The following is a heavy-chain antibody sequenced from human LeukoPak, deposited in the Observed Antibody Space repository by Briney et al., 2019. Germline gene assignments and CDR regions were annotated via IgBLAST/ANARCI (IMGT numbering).Heavy chain of an antibody. CDR3: ARGINVRGVIKWFDP. V-gene: IGHV4-30-4*01. Sequence: SQTLSLTFTVSGDSISSGDYFWSWIRQPPGKGLEWLGDISYSGSTYSNPSVESRPIMSLDTSKNQFSLRLSSVTAADTAVYYCARGINVRGVIKWFDPWGQGTLVTVSS. CDR2: ISYSGST. D-gene: IGHD3-10*01. J-gene: IGHJ5*02. CDR1: GDSISSGDYF.